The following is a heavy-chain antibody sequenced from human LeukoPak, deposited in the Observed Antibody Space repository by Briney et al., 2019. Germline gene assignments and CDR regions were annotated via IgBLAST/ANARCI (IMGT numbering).Heavy chain of an antibody. CDR1: GYSFTSYW. V-gene: IGHV5-51*01. CDR2: IYSGDSDT. D-gene: IGHD3-16*01. CDR3: ARQGLNGMDV. J-gene: IGHJ6*02. Sequence: GVSLQISCQGSGYSFTSYWIGWVRPMPGKGLGWMGIIYSGDSDTRYSPSFQGQVTISADKSISTAYLQWSSLKASDTAMYYCARQGLNGMDVWGQGTTVTVSS.